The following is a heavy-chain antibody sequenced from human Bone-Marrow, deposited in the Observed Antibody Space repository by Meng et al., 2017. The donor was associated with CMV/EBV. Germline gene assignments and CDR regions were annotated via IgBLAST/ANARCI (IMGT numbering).Heavy chain of an antibody. J-gene: IGHJ1*01. D-gene: IGHD4-11*01. V-gene: IGHV4-59*01. CDR1: GGSISSYY. CDR3: ARKGLDYSIFN. CDR2: IYYSEST. Sequence: SETLSLTCTVSGGSISSYYWSWIRQPPGKGLEWIGYIYYSESTNDNPTLKSRVTISVDTPKNQSSLKLSSVTAADTAVYYCARKGLDYSIFNWGQGTLVTVSS.